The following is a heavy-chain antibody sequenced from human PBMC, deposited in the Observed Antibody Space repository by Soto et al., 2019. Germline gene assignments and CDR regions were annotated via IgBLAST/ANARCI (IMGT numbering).Heavy chain of an antibody. V-gene: IGHV3-21*01. CDR3: ARESPHSGSYYNVPWFDP. CDR2: ISSSSSYI. Sequence: GGSLRLSCAASGFTFSSYSMNWVRQAPGRGLEWVSSISSSSSYIYYADSVKGRFTISRDNAKNSLYLQMNSLRAEDTAVYYCARESPHSGSYYNVPWFDPWSQGTLVTV. J-gene: IGHJ5*02. CDR1: GFTFSSYS. D-gene: IGHD3-10*01.